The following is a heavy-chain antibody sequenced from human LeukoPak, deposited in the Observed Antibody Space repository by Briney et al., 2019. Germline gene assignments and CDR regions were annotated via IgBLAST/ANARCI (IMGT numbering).Heavy chain of an antibody. D-gene: IGHD2-15*01. J-gene: IGHJ4*02. CDR1: GFTFSSYS. CDR2: ISSSSSYI. CDR3: ARDGDIVLVVAVNYFDY. V-gene: IGHV3-21*01. Sequence: GESLRLSCAASGFTFSSYSMSWVPQAPGKGLEWVSSISSSSSYIYYTDSVKGRFIISRDNAKNSLDLQKNSLRAEDTAIYYCARDGDIVLVVAVNYFDYWGQGTLVTVSS.